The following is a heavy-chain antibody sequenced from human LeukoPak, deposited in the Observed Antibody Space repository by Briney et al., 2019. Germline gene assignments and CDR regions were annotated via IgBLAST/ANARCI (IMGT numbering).Heavy chain of an antibody. D-gene: IGHD1-14*01. CDR3: AKQGPNNAYPDFDA. CDR2: ISASGGTS. CDR1: GFTFSSYA. Sequence: GGSLRLSCAASGFTFSSYAMSWVRQAPGKGLEWVSVISASGGTSYYANSVKGRFTYSRDSSKSTLYLHISSLRAEDTAVYFCAKQGPNNAYPDFDAWGQGTLVTVYS. V-gene: IGHV3-23*01. J-gene: IGHJ4*02.